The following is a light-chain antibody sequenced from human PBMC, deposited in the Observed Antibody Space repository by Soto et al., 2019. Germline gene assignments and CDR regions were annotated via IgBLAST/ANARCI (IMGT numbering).Light chain of an antibody. CDR2: AAS. CDR3: QQSYSTPWT. J-gene: IGKJ1*01. Sequence: DIQLTHSPSSLSASVEDRVIITCRASQSISNHLNWYQQKPGKAPKLLIFAASSLQSGVPSRFSGSGSGTDFALTISSLQPEDFATYYCQQSYSTPWTFGQGTKVDIK. V-gene: IGKV1-39*01. CDR1: QSISNH.